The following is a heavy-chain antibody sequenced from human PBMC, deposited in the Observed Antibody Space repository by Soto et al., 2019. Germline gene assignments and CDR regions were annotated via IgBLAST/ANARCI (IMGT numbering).Heavy chain of an antibody. CDR3: ARFPPFGVVPGFEY. J-gene: IGHJ4*02. CDR1: GFTFSSYS. CDR2: ISSISSTI. V-gene: IGHV3-48*01. D-gene: IGHD3-3*01. Sequence: EVQLVESGGGLVQPGGSLRLSCAASGFTFSSYSMNWVRQAPGKGLEWVSYISSISSTIYYADSVKGRFTISRDNDKNSLYLQMNSLRAEDTAVYYCARFPPFGVVPGFEYWGQGTLVTVSS.